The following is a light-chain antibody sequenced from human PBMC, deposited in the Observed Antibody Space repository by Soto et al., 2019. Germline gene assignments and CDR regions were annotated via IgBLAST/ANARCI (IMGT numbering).Light chain of an antibody. CDR2: DTF. CDR3: QQRSSWPFLWT. J-gene: IGKJ4*01. CDR1: QSVGSS. Sequence: DIVLTQSPGTLSSSPGERATLSCRASQSVGSSLAWYQQKPGQAPRLLIYDTFNRATGIPARFSGSGSGTDFTLTISSLEPEDFAVYYCQQRSSWPFLWTFGGGTKVVIK. V-gene: IGKV3-11*01.